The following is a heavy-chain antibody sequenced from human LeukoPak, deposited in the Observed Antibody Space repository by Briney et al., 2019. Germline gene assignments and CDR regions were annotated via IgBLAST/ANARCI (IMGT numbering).Heavy chain of an antibody. J-gene: IGHJ6*02. Sequence: GRSLRLSCAASGFTFSSYAMHWVRQAPGKGLEWVAVISYDGSNKYYADSVKGRFTFSRDNSKNTLYLQMNSLRAEDTAVYYCARELVATIPYYYYGMDVWGQGTTVAVSS. CDR2: ISYDGSNK. D-gene: IGHD5-12*01. CDR1: GFTFSSYA. CDR3: ARELVATIPYYYYGMDV. V-gene: IGHV3-30*04.